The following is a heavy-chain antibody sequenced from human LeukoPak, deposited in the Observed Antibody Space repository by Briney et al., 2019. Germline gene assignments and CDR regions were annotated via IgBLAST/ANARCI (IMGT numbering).Heavy chain of an antibody. CDR1: GFMFSSNW. CDR3: AKEGRSLQTY. V-gene: IGHV3-7*03. D-gene: IGHD5-24*01. J-gene: IGHJ4*02. CDR2: IKEDGTET. Sequence: PGGSLRLSCAASGFMFSSNWMSWVRLAPGKGLEWVANIKEDGTETYYVDSVKGRFTIFRDSAKNSLYLQMNSLRVEDTAVYYCAKEGRSLQTYWGQGTLVTVSS.